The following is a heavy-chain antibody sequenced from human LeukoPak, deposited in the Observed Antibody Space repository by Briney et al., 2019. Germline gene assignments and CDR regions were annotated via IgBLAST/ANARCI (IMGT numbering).Heavy chain of an antibody. CDR2: ISSSSSYI. CDR1: GFTFSDYY. D-gene: IGHD6-6*01. J-gene: IGHJ4*02. Sequence: PGGSLRLSCAASGFTFSDYYMSWIHQAPGKGLEWVSYISSSSSYIYYADSVKGRFTISRDNAKNSLYLQMNSLRAEDTAVYYCARDGWLAARPIDYWGQGTLVTVSS. CDR3: ARDGWLAARPIDY. V-gene: IGHV3-11*06.